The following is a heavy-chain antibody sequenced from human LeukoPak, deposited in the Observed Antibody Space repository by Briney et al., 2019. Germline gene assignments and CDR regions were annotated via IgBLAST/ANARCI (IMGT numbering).Heavy chain of an antibody. D-gene: IGHD3-10*01. V-gene: IGHV5-51*01. CDR3: ARLGLGSGSSCDY. CDR1: GDNFASYR. J-gene: IGHJ4*02. CDR2: IYPGDSET. Sequence: GESLKISCKVSGDNFASYRIGWVRQMPGKGLDWMGFIYPGDSETKNSPSFQGQVTMSADKSISTAYLQWSSLKASDTAIYYCARLGLGSGSSCDYWGQGTLVIVSS.